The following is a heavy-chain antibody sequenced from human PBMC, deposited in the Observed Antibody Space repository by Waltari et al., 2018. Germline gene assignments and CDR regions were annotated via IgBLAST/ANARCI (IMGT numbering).Heavy chain of an antibody. V-gene: IGHV4-39*01. CDR1: GGSISSSSYY. Sequence: QLQLQESGPGLVKPSETLSLTCTVSGGSISSSSYYWGWIRQPPGKGLEWIGSIYYSGSTYYNPSLKSRVTISVDTSKNQFSLKLSSVTAADTAVYYCVVGATSSDYFDYWGQGTLVTVSS. CDR3: VVGATSSDYFDY. J-gene: IGHJ4*02. CDR2: IYYSGST. D-gene: IGHD1-26*01.